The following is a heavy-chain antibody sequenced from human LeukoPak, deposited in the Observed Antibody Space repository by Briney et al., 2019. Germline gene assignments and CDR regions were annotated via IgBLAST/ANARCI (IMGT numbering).Heavy chain of an antibody. J-gene: IGHJ5*02. CDR1: GGSISRYY. CDR3: ASLAMPSNFTIFSLWYWFAP. V-gene: IGHV4-59*01. Sequence: SETLSLTCTVSGGSISRYYWSWIRQPPGKGLEGIGYIYYSGSINYNPSLKSRVTISVDTSKNQFSLKLSSVTAADTAVYYCASLAMPSNFTIFSLWYWFAPWGQGSLVTVSS. D-gene: IGHD3-9*01. CDR2: IYYSGSI.